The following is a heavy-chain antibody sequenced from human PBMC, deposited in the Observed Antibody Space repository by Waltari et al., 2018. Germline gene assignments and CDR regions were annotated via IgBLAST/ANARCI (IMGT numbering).Heavy chain of an antibody. CDR2: INHSGRT. CDR3: AREQQLADY. CDR1: GGSFSGYY. J-gene: IGHJ4*02. V-gene: IGHV4-34*01. D-gene: IGHD6-13*01. Sequence: QVQLQQWGAGLLKPSETLSLTCAVYGGSFSGYYWSWIRQPPGKGLEWIGEINHSGRTNYNPSLKSRVTISVGTSKNQFSLKLSSVTAADTAVYYCAREQQLADYWGQGTLVTVSS.